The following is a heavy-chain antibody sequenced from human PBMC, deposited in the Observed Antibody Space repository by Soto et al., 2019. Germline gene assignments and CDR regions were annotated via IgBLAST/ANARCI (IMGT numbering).Heavy chain of an antibody. Sequence: PGESLKISCKGSGYSFTSYWIGWVRQMPGKGLEWMGIIYPGDSDTRYSPSFQGQVTISADKSISTAYLQWSSLKASDTAMYYCARREGVVGATRGAFDIWGQGTMVTVSS. CDR3: ARREGVVGATRGAFDI. CDR2: IYPGDSDT. CDR1: GYSFTSYW. V-gene: IGHV5-51*01. J-gene: IGHJ3*02. D-gene: IGHD1-26*01.